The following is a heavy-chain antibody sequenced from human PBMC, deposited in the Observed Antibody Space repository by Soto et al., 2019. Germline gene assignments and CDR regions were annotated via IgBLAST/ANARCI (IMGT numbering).Heavy chain of an antibody. CDR2: AAYSGGT. Sequence: SETLSLTCTVSGGSVANNNYFWGWVRQPPGKGLEWIGSAAYSGGTYKNPSLKSRVTVSVDTSKNQFSLKLTSVTAADTAVYYCAKVVVGATSHSDFDSWGQGTLVTVSS. CDR1: GGSVANNNYF. V-gene: IGHV4-39*01. J-gene: IGHJ4*02. CDR3: AKVVVGATSHSDFDS. D-gene: IGHD2-15*01.